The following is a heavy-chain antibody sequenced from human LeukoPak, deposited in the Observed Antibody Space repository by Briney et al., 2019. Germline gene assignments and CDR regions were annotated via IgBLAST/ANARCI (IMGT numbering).Heavy chain of an antibody. CDR3: ARVVELTTYYYGMDV. J-gene: IGHJ6*02. CDR1: GGSFSGYY. D-gene: IGHD1-7*01. CDR2: IYYSGST. Sequence: SETLSLTCAVYGGSFSGYYWSWIRQHPGKGLEWIGYIYYSGSTYYNPSLKSRVTISVDTSKNQFSLKLSSVTAADTAVYYCARVVELTTYYYGMDVWGQGTTVTVSS. V-gene: IGHV4-31*11.